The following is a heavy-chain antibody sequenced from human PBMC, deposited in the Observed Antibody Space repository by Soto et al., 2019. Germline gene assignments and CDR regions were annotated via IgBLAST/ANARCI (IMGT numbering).Heavy chain of an antibody. V-gene: IGHV6-1*01. J-gene: IGHJ6*02. Sequence: SQTLSLTCVISGDSISSNTAAWNWIRQSPSRGLEWLGRTYYRSKWKNDYALSVKSRIIINPDTSKNQFSLQLNSVTPEDTAVDYCVIHHSTSADYYVLVAWGHGTTVSV. CDR3: VIHHSTSADYYVLVA. D-gene: IGHD2-2*01. CDR2: TYYRSKWKN. CDR1: GDSISSNTAA.